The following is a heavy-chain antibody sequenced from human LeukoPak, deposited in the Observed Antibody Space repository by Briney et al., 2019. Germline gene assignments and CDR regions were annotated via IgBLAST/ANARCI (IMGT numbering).Heavy chain of an antibody. J-gene: IGHJ3*02. CDR2: LSGSGGST. CDR3: ARDSGIPLKDAFDI. D-gene: IGHD1-26*01. V-gene: IGHV3-23*01. Sequence: PGGSLRLSCVGSGFSFNNYAMSWVRQAPGKGLEWVSSLSGSGGSTQYADSVKGRFSISRDNSKNTLFLQMNSLRAEDTAVYYCARDSGIPLKDAFDIWGQGTMVTVSS. CDR1: GFSFNNYA.